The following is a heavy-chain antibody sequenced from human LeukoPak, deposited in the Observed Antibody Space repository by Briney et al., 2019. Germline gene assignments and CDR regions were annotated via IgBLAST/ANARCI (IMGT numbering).Heavy chain of an antibody. CDR1: GASISSDGYY. CDR2: IYHSGST. V-gene: IGHV4-30-2*01. J-gene: IGHJ4*02. D-gene: IGHD4-17*01. Sequence: SQTLSLTCAVSGASISSDGYYWSWIRQPPGKGLEWIGYIYHSGSTYYNPSLKSRVTMSVDRSRNQFSLKLSSVTVADTAVYYCAREADHYGDFPRRDHWGQGTLVTVSS. CDR3: AREADHYGDFPRRDH.